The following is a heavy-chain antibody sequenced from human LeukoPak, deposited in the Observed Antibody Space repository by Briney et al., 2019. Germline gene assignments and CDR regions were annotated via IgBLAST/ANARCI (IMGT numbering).Heavy chain of an antibody. V-gene: IGHV4-59*08. Sequence: SETLSLTCTVTGGSTTRYYWSWIRQSPEKGLEWIGYIYDSGTSSPTTYNPTFKSRVTISLDTSKNQFSLSLRSVTVADTAVYYCARVGDSSGYSNFDYWGQGTLVTVSS. D-gene: IGHD3-22*01. CDR1: GGSTTRYY. CDR3: ARVGDSSGYSNFDY. CDR2: IYDSGTSSPT. J-gene: IGHJ4*02.